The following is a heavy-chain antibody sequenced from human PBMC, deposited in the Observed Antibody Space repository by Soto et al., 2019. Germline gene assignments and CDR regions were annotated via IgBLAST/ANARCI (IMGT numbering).Heavy chain of an antibody. V-gene: IGHV3-7*03. CDR1: GFTFSSYW. CDR2: IKQDGSEK. Sequence: PGGSLRLSCAASGFTFSSYWMSWVRQAPGKGLVWVANIKQDGSEKYYVDSVKGRFTISRDNAKNSLYLQMNSLRAEDTAVYYCARVNRKGDVVRGVLIYYYYGMDVWGQGTTVTVS. D-gene: IGHD3-10*01. CDR3: ARVNRKGDVVRGVLIYYYYGMDV. J-gene: IGHJ6*01.